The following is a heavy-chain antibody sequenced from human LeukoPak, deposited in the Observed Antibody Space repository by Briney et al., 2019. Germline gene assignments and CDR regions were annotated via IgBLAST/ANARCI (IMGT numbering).Heavy chain of an antibody. CDR3: ARDPPRIVVVVAATNYYGMDV. Sequence: ASVKVSCKASGYTFTGYYMHWVRQAPGQGLDWMGWISAYNGNTNYAQKLQGRVTMTTDTSTSTAYMELRSLRSDDTAVYYCARDPPRIVVVVAATNYYGMDVWGQGTTVTVSS. D-gene: IGHD2-15*01. CDR1: GYTFTGYY. V-gene: IGHV1-18*04. CDR2: ISAYNGNT. J-gene: IGHJ6*02.